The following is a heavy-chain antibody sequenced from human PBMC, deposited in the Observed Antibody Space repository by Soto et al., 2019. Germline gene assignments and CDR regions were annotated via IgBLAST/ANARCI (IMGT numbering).Heavy chain of an antibody. CDR3: ARGSNYGSRGHWFDP. CDR2: IYPTGKT. Sequence: SETLSLTCTVSNGSISSGGYSWSWIRQTPGKGLEWIGYIYPTGKTYYNPSLKNRATLSIDTSQNQFSLQLTSVTAADTAVYYCARGSNYGSRGHWFDPWGQGTLVTVSS. D-gene: IGHD4-4*01. V-gene: IGHV4-30-2*01. CDR1: NGSISSGGYS. J-gene: IGHJ5*02.